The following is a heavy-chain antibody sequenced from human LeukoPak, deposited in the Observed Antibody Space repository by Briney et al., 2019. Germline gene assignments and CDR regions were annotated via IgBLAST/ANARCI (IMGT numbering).Heavy chain of an antibody. J-gene: IGHJ4*02. CDR2: IDKTTYPT. CDR1: EFTFSDYA. D-gene: IGHD6-19*01. Sequence: PGGSLRLSCAASEFTFSDYAMGWVRQAPGKGLEWVSTIDKTTYPTFYADSVKGRFTISRDNSKNTLYLQMNSLRAEDTAVYFCAKFEGATIPGWFNDYWGQGILVTASS. CDR3: AKFEGATIPGWFNDY. V-gene: IGHV3-23*05.